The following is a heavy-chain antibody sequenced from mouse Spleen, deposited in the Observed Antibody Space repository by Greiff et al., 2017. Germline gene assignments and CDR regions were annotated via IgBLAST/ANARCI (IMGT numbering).Heavy chain of an antibody. D-gene: IGHD2-4*01. V-gene: IGHV1-63*02. CDR3: ARGGDYDAWFAY. CDR2: IYPGGGYT. J-gene: IGHJ3*01. Sequence: QVQLQQSGAELVRPGTSVKISCKASGYTFTNYWLGWVKQRPGHGLEWIGDIYPGGGYTNYNEKFKGKATLTADTSSSTAYMQLSSLTSEDSAVYFCARGGDYDAWFAYWGQGTLVTVSA. CDR1: GYTFTNYW.